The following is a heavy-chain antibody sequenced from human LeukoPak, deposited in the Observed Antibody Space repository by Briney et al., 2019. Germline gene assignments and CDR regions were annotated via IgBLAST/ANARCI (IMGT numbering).Heavy chain of an antibody. CDR3: ARDYKYAFDN. Sequence: GGSLRFSCAAPGFTFSDYSMTWVRQAPGKGLEWISYIGIDSGNTNYADSVKGRFTISGDKAKNSLYLQMNSLRVEDTAVYYCARDYKYAFDNWGQGTLVTVSS. V-gene: IGHV3-48*01. CDR2: IGIDSGNT. D-gene: IGHD5-24*01. J-gene: IGHJ4*02. CDR1: GFTFSDYS.